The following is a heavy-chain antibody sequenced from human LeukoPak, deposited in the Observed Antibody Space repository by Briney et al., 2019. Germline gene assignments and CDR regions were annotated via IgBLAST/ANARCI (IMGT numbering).Heavy chain of an antibody. CDR1: GGSISSYY. J-gene: IGHJ5*02. Sequence: SETLSLTCTVSGGSISSYYWSWIRQPPGKGLEWIGYIYTSGSTNYNPSLKSRVTISVDTSKNQFSLRLSSVTAADTAVYYCARPRIFGVVISGWFDPWGQGTLVTVSS. D-gene: IGHD3-3*01. CDR3: ARPRIFGVVISGWFDP. V-gene: IGHV4-4*09. CDR2: IYTSGST.